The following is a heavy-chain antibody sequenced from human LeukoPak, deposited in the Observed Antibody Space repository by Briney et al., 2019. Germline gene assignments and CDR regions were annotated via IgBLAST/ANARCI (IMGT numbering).Heavy chain of an antibody. V-gene: IGHV4-59*01. CDR3: ARVHGSGEYYYYYGMDV. Sequence: SETLSLTCTVSGGSISSYYWSWIRQPPGKGLEWIGYIYYSGSTNYNPSLKSRVTISVDTSKNQFSLKLSSVTAADTAVYYCARVHGSGEYYYYYGMDVWGQGTTVTVSS. CDR1: GGSISSYY. D-gene: IGHD3-10*01. CDR2: IYYSGST. J-gene: IGHJ6*02.